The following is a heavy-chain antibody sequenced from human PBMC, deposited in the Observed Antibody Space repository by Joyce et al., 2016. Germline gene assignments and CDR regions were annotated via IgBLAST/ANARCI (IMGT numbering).Heavy chain of an antibody. J-gene: IGHJ4*02. Sequence: EVQLVETGGGLIQPGGSLRIACAVSGFTVSTNYMSWVRQAPGKGLEWVSVIYSDDSTYYTDSVKGRFTISRDDSENALYLQMNSLRDEDTAVYYCTRGKTGMPGSGLSDYWGQGTLVTVSA. V-gene: IGHV3-53*02. CDR3: TRGKTGMPGSGLSDY. CDR2: IYSDDST. D-gene: IGHD3-3*01. CDR1: GFTVSTNY.